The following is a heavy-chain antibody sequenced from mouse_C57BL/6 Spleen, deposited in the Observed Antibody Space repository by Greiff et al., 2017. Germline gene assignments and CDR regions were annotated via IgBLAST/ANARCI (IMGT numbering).Heavy chain of an antibody. D-gene: IGHD1-1*01. V-gene: IGHV1-84*01. CDR1: GYTFTDYS. J-gene: IGHJ1*03. Sequence: VQVVESGPELVKPGASVKISCKASGYTFTDYSINWVKQRPGQGLAWIGWISPGSGNTKYNEKFKGKATLTVDTSSSTAYMQLSSLTSEDAAVYVCAREYYGSSYWYFDVWGTGTTGTVSS. CDR2: ISPGSGNT. CDR3: AREYYGSSYWYFDV.